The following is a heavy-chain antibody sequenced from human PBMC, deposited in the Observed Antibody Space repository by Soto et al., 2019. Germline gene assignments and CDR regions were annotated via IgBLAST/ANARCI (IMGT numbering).Heavy chain of an antibody. Sequence: QVHLVQSGAEVKKPGASVKVSCLDSGYTFTSYDINWVRQAPGQGLEWMGWMNTNSGNTGYAQKFQGRVTMTRNTAISTAYMELTNLRSEDTAVYYCARGRTARNWLDPWGQGTQVTVSS. J-gene: IGHJ5*02. CDR2: MNTNSGNT. CDR1: GYTFTSYD. CDR3: ARGRTARNWLDP. V-gene: IGHV1-8*01.